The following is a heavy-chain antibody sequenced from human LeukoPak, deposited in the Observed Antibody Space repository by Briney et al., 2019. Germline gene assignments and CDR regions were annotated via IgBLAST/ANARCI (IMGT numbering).Heavy chain of an antibody. D-gene: IGHD4-17*01. Sequence: GGSLRLSCAASGFTFDDYGMSWVRQAPGKGLEWVSGINWNGGSTGYADSVKGRFTISRDNSKNTLNLQMNSLRAEDTAIYYCALHINGDYESRFDPWGQGTLVTVPS. CDR3: ALHINGDYESRFDP. J-gene: IGHJ5*02. CDR2: INWNGGST. V-gene: IGHV3-20*04. CDR1: GFTFDDYG.